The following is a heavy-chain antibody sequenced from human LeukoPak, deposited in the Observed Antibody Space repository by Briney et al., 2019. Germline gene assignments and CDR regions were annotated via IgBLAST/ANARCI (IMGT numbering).Heavy chain of an antibody. CDR1: GFTFSSYW. D-gene: IGHD2-15*01. CDR2: IKQDGSVK. V-gene: IGHV3-7*01. CDR3: ARDGSRTADFDY. Sequence: PGGSLRLSCAASGFTFSSYWMTWVRQAPGKGLEWVANIKQDGSVKNYVDSVKGRFTISRDNAKNSLYLQMNSLRVGDTAVYYCARDGSRTADFDYWGQGTLLTVSS. J-gene: IGHJ4*02.